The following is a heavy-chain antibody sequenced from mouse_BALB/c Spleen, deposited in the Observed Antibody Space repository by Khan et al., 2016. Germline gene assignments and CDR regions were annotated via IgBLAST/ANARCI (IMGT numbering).Heavy chain of an antibody. Sequence: VQLQQSGAELVKPGASVKLSCTASGFNIKDTYMHWVKQRPEKGLEWIGRIDPANGNTKYDPNFQGKATITADTSSNTAYLQLSSLTSEDTAVXYCAKTPYDYDVGFAYWGQGTLVTVSA. CDR1: GFNIKDTY. CDR2: IDPANGNT. V-gene: IGHV14-3*02. D-gene: IGHD2-4*01. J-gene: IGHJ3*01. CDR3: AKTPYDYDVGFAY.